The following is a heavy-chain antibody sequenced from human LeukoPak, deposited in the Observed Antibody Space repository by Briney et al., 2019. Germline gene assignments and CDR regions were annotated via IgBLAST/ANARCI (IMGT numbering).Heavy chain of an antibody. CDR2: IYTSGST. D-gene: IGHD5-18*01. V-gene: IGHV4-61*02. CDR3: ARGRIARLPYFDY. Sequence: SQTLSLTCTVSGGSISSGSYFWSWIRQPAGKGLEWIGRIYTSGSTNYNPSLKSRVTISVDTSKNQFSLKLSSVTAADTAVYYCARGRIARLPYFDYWGQGTPVTVSS. J-gene: IGHJ4*02. CDR1: GGSISSGSYF.